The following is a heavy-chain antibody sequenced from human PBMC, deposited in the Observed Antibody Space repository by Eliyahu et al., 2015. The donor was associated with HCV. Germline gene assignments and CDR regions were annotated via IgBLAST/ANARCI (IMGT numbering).Heavy chain of an antibody. CDR2: ISYDERNR. V-gene: IGHV3-30*18. CDR3: AKRSSGWPHDGFDV. J-gene: IGHJ3*01. CDR1: GFTFSSYV. Sequence: QVQLVESGGGVAQPGRSLRLSCAGSGFTFSSYVMHWVRQAPGKGLDWVALISYDERNRYYADSVKGRFTISRDNPKNTLHLQMSSLRPEDTAVYFCAKRSSGWPHDGFDVWGRGTMVTVSS. D-gene: IGHD6-19*01.